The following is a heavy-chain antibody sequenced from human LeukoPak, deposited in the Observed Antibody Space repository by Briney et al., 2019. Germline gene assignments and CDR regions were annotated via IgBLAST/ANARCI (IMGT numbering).Heavy chain of an antibody. Sequence: SETLSLTCTVSGDSISSGSYYWSWIRQPAGKGLEWIGRIYTSGSTNYNPSLKSRVTISVDTSKNQFSLKLSSVTAADTAVYYCARGYCSGGSCYSSYYYSYMDVWGKGTTVTVSS. V-gene: IGHV4-61*02. D-gene: IGHD2-15*01. CDR3: ARGYCSGGSCYSSYYYSYMDV. CDR1: GDSISSGSYY. J-gene: IGHJ6*03. CDR2: IYTSGST.